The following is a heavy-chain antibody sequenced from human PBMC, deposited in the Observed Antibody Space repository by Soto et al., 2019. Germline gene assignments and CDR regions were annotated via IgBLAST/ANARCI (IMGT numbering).Heavy chain of an antibody. D-gene: IGHD6-13*01. V-gene: IGHV4-34*01. J-gene: IGHJ4*02. Sequence: SETLSLTCAVYGGSFSGYYWSWIRQPPGKGLEWIGEINHSGSTNYNPSLKSRVTISVDTSKNQFSLKLSSVTAADTAVYYCASSIAAAGTFFYWYWGQGTLVTVSS. CDR3: ASSIAAAGTFFYWY. CDR1: GGSFSGYY. CDR2: INHSGST.